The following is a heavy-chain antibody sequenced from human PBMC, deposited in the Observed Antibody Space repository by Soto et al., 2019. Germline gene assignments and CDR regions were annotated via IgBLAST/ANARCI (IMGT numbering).Heavy chain of an antibody. D-gene: IGHD6-13*01. CDR3: TRGGWAAAGIGDDAFDI. CDR1: VFTFGDYA. J-gene: IGHJ3*02. Sequence: PGGSLRLSCTASVFTFGDYAMSWFRQAPGKGLEWVGFIRSKAYGGTTEYAASVKGRFTISRDDSKSIAYLQMNSLKTEDTAVYYCTRGGWAAAGIGDDAFDIWGQGTMVTVSS. CDR2: IRSKAYGGTT. V-gene: IGHV3-49*03.